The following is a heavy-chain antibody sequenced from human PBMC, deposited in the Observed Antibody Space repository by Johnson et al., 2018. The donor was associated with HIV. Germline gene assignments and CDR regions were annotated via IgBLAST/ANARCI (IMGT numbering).Heavy chain of an antibody. Sequence: VQLVESGGGLVQPGGSLRLSCAASGFTFDDYAMHWVRQAPGKGLEWVSGISGSGGSTYYADSVKGRFTISRDNSKNTLYLQMNSLRAEDTAVYYCAKDLGIVGAVHRTFDIWGQGTMVTVSS. CDR1: GFTFDDYA. CDR3: AKDLGIVGAVHRTFDI. CDR2: ISGSGGST. J-gene: IGHJ3*02. V-gene: IGHV3-23*04. D-gene: IGHD1-26*01.